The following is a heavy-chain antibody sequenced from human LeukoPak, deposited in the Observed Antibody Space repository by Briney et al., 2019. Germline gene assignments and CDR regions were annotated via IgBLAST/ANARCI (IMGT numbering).Heavy chain of an antibody. D-gene: IGHD3-10*01. Sequence: ASVKVSFKASNYTFSNYGITWVRQAPGQGLEWMGWISASNGNTNYAQKLQGRVTMTTDTSTSTACMELRSLRSDDTAVYYCARGSYYGSGSRAFSTNDYWGQGTLVTVSS. V-gene: IGHV1-18*01. J-gene: IGHJ4*02. CDR3: ARGSYYGSGSRAFSTNDY. CDR2: ISASNGNT. CDR1: NYTFSNYG.